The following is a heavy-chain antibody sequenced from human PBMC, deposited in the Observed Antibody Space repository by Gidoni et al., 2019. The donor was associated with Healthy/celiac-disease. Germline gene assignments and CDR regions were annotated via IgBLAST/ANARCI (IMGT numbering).Heavy chain of an antibody. D-gene: IGHD4-17*01. CDR2: ISSSSSNT. CDR3: ATMTTVTNFDY. J-gene: IGHJ4*02. V-gene: IGHV3-11*05. Sequence: QVQLVESGGGLLKPGVSLSLSCASSGFTFSDYYMSWIRQAPGKGLEWVSYISSSSSNTNYADSVKGRFTISRDNAKNSLYLQMNSLRAEDTAVYYCATMTTVTNFDYWGQGTLVTVSS. CDR1: GFTFSDYY.